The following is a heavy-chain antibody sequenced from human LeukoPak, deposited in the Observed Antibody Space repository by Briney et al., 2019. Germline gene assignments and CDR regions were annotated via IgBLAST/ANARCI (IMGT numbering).Heavy chain of an antibody. D-gene: IGHD3-3*01. J-gene: IGHJ4*02. Sequence: GGSLRLSCAASGFTFSTYAMHWVRQAPGKGLEYVSAISSNGGSTYYANSVKGRFTISRDNSKNTLYLQMGSLRAEDMAVYYCATLGITIFDDFDYWGQGTLVTVSS. V-gene: IGHV3-64*01. CDR1: GFTFSTYA. CDR2: ISSNGGST. CDR3: ATLGITIFDDFDY.